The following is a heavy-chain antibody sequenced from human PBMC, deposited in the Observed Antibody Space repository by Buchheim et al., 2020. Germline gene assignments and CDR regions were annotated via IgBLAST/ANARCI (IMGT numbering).Heavy chain of an antibody. Sequence: QVQLVESGGGVVPPGRSLRLSCAASGFTFSSHGMHWVRQAPGKGLEWVAVISSDGNYRYYSDTVEGRFTISRDNSKNTLYLQMNTLRPEDTAIYYCARDHLDDSGSYYGVSDYWGQGTL. J-gene: IGHJ4*02. CDR2: ISSDGNYR. D-gene: IGHD3-10*01. V-gene: IGHV3-30*03. CDR3: ARDHLDDSGSYYGVSDY. CDR1: GFTFSSHG.